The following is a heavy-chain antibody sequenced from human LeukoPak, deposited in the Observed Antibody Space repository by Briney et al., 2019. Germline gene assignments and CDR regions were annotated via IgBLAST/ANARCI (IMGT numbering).Heavy chain of an antibody. J-gene: IGHJ4*02. CDR3: ARDPAEDYFDY. CDR1: GGSFSGYY. CDR2: INHSGST. Sequence: SETLSLTCAVYGGSFSGYYWSWIRQPPGKGLEWIGEINHSGSTNYNPSLKSRVTISVDTSKNQFSLKLSSVTAADTAVYYCARDPAEDYFDYWGQGTLVTVSS. V-gene: IGHV4-34*01.